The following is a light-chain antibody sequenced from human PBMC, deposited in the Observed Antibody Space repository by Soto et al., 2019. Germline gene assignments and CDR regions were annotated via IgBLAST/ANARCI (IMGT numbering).Light chain of an antibody. J-gene: IGKJ5*01. CDR2: DAS. V-gene: IGKV1-5*01. Sequence: DIQMTQSPSTLSASVVDRVTINFRASQSILTWLAWYQQKPGKAPKLLIYDASNLQSGVPSRFSGTGSGTEFTLTISSLQPDDSATYYCQQYNSYLFGQGTRL. CDR1: QSILTW. CDR3: QQYNSYL.